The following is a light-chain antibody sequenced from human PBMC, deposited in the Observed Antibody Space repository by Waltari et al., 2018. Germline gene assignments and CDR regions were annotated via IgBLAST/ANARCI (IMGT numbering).Light chain of an antibody. V-gene: IGLV2-11*01. CDR3: CSYAVSYTLE. J-gene: IGLJ2*01. CDR2: DVS. Sequence: QSALTQPRSVSGSPGQSVTISCTGTSSDVGGYNYVTGYQQHPGKAPKLMIHDVSKRPSGVPDLFARAKSGNTASLTISGLHTEEEADYDCCSYAVSYTLEFVGGTKLTVL. CDR1: SSDVGGYNY.